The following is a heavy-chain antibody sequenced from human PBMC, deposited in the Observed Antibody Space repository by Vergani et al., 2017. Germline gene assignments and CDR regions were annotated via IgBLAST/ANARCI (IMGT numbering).Heavy chain of an antibody. CDR1: GFDFSSYI. D-gene: IGHD3-9*01. Sequence: QLVESGGGWVQPGGSLRLSCVVSGFDFSSYIMNWVRQAPGKGLEWVSFVSTGTKSQSYAESVKGRFTISRDSAKNSLYLQMNSLRVEDTGVYYCARARCIETCYISNWLDSWGQGTLVTVSS. V-gene: IGHV3-48*01. CDR2: VSTGTKSQ. CDR3: ARARCIETCYISNWLDS. J-gene: IGHJ5*01.